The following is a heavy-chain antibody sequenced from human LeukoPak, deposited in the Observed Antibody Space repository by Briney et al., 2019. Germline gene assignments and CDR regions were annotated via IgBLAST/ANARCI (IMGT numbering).Heavy chain of an antibody. CDR1: GYTFNSYY. CDR2: INPNSGGT. Sequence: ASVKVSCTASGYTFNSYYLHWVRQAPGQGLEWMGWINPNSGGTNYAQNFQGRVTMTRDTSISTAYMELSRLRSDDTAVYYCARWMTTVITPDYWGQGTLVTVSS. J-gene: IGHJ4*02. V-gene: IGHV1-2*02. D-gene: IGHD4-11*01. CDR3: ARWMTTVITPDY.